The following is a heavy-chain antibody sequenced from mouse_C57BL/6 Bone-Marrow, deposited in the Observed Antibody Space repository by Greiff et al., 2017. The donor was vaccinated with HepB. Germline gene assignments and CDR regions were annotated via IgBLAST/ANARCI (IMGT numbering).Heavy chain of an antibody. CDR1: GFNIKDDY. CDR3: TTCPYDLFDY. J-gene: IGHJ2*01. V-gene: IGHV14-4*01. Sequence: VQLKQSGAELVRPGASVKLSCTASGFNIKDDYMHWVKQRPEQGLEWIGWIDPENGDTEYASKFQGKATITADTSSNTAYLQLSSLTSEDTAVYDGTTCPYDLFDYWGQGTTLTVSS. D-gene: IGHD2-3*01. CDR2: IDPENGDT.